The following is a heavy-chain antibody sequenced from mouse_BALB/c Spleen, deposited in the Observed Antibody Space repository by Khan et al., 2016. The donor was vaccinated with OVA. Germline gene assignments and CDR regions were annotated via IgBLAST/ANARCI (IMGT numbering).Heavy chain of an antibody. CDR3: ARRKCQGYAMAY. D-gene: IGHD6-1*01. CDR2: ISYTGTT. J-gene: IGHJ4*01. CDR1: GYSITSNYA. V-gene: IGHV3-2*02. Sequence: EVQLQESGPGLVKPSQSLSLTCTVTGYSITSNYAWNWIRQFPGNKLEWMCYISYTGTTSYTPSLKSRISFPRDKSKTQYFLQLKCVTTEDNATYYCARRKCQGYAMAYWGQGTSVTVSA.